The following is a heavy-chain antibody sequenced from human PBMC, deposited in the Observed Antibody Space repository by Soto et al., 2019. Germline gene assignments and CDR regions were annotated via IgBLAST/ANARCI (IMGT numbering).Heavy chain of an antibody. CDR1: GFTFSSYW. D-gene: IGHD2-15*01. J-gene: IGHJ4*02. CDR3: ARVGRSVVVVAATDFDY. CDR2: IKQEGSEK. Sequence: GGSLTLSWAASGFTFSSYWLSWVRQPPGKGREWVATIKQEGSEKYYGNSGKGRFTISRDTAKNSLYLQMNSLRAEETAGYYWARVGRSVVVVAATDFDYWGQGTLVTVSS. V-gene: IGHV3-7*01.